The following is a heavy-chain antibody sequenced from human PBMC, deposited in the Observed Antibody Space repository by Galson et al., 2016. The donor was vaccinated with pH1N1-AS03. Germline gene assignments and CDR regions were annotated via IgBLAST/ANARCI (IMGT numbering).Heavy chain of an antibody. D-gene: IGHD2-2*01. J-gene: IGHJ6*03. CDR1: GGTFSSHG. CDR2: VIPMFSTS. Sequence: SVKVSCKASGGTFSSHGFSWVRQAPGQGLEWMGRVIPMFSTSNYAQKFQGRLRIIADKSTSIAYMELNSLRSEDTAVYYCGTVGHVVEPTAKHFLYYYYMEVWGKGTTVTVSS. V-gene: IGHV1-69*06. CDR3: GTVGHVVEPTAKHFLYYYYMEV.